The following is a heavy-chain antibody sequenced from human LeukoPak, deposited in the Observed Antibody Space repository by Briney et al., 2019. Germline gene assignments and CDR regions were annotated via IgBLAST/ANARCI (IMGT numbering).Heavy chain of an antibody. CDR3: TTRPYCSNTRCFDH. Sequence: GGSLRLSCAASGFTFKNAWMSWVRQAPGKGLEWVGRIKTKTEGGTIDYGAPVKGRFTIARDDSKNTLFLQMDSLKTEDTATYYCTTRPYCSNTRCFDHWGQGTLVTVSS. CDR2: IKTKTEGGTI. D-gene: IGHD2-2*01. V-gene: IGHV3-15*01. J-gene: IGHJ4*02. CDR1: GFTFKNAW.